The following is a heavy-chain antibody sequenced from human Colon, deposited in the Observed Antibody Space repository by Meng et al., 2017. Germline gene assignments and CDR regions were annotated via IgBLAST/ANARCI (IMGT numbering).Heavy chain of an antibody. D-gene: IGHD2-15*01. CDR3: ARQVAATFSGLAFDS. CDR1: GGSFSGYY. J-gene: IGHJ4*02. CDR2: INHSGST. Sequence: QVQLQQWGAGLLKPSETLSLTGAVYGGSFSGYYWSWIRQPPGKGLEWIGEINHSGSTNYNPSLKSRVTISVDTSKNQFSVNLSSVTAADTAVYYCARQVAATFSGLAFDSWGQGTLVTVSS. V-gene: IGHV4-34*01.